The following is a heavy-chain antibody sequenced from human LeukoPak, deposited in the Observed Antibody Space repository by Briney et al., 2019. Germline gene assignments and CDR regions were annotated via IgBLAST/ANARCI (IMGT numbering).Heavy chain of an antibody. CDR3: ARAVRLDYYYDSSGYYDY. V-gene: IGHV4-59*01. Sequence: PSETPSLTCTVSGGSISSYYWSWIRQPPGKGLEWIGYIYYSGSTNYNPSLKSRVTISVDTSKNQFSLKLSSVTAADTAVYYCARAVRLDYYYDSSGYYDYWGQGTLVTVSS. D-gene: IGHD3-22*01. CDR1: GGSISSYY. J-gene: IGHJ4*02. CDR2: IYYSGST.